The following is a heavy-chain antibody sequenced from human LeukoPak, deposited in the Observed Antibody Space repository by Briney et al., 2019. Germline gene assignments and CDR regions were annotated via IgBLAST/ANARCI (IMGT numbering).Heavy chain of an antibody. CDR1: GGSISSYY. V-gene: IGHV4-59*12. D-gene: IGHD3-3*01. J-gene: IGHJ3*02. CDR2: IYYSGST. Sequence: KASETLSLTCTVSGGSISSYYWSWIRQPPGKGLEWIGYIYYSGSTNYNPSLKSRVTISVDTSKNQFSLKLSSVTAADTAVYYCARAYDFWSGYPALDAFDIWGQGTMVTVSS. CDR3: ARAYDFWSGYPALDAFDI.